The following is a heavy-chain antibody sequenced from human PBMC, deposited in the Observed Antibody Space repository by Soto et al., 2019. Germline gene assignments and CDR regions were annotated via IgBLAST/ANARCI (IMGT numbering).Heavy chain of an antibody. J-gene: IGHJ6*02. D-gene: IGHD3-10*01. CDR2: ISYDGSNK. CDR1: GFTFSSYG. V-gene: IGHV3-30*18. Sequence: GGSLRLSCAASGFTFSSYGMHWVRQAPGKGLEWVAVISYDGSNKFYADSVKGRFTISRDNSKNTLYLQMNSLRAEDTAVYYCAKDRAYYGRGGMDVWGQGTTVTSP. CDR3: AKDRAYYGRGGMDV.